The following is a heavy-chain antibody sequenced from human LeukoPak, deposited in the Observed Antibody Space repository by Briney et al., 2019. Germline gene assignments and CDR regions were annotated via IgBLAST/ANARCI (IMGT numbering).Heavy chain of an antibody. CDR3: ARSGGWAAPLGY. CDR1: GGSINSYY. V-gene: IGHV4-4*07. CDR2: IYSSGTT. Sequence: SETLSLTCTVSGGSINSYYWSWVRQPAGKGLEWIGRIYSSGTTHYNPSLTSRVTLSVDTSKNQFSLSLTSVTAADTAVYYCARSGGWAAPLGYWGQGILVTVSS. D-gene: IGHD3-16*01. J-gene: IGHJ4*02.